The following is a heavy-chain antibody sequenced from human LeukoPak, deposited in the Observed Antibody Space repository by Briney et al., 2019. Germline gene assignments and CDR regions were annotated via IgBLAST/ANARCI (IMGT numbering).Heavy chain of an antibody. CDR2: ISSGVNT. CDR1: GASISAPGYY. V-gene: IGHV4-31*03. D-gene: IGHD3-10*01. CDR3: ARGVPVETGGWFFDL. J-gene: IGHJ2*01. Sequence: PSETLSLTCSVSGASISAPGYYSTCVCQRPGAGLEWIGYISSGVNTLYLPSLDCRLSISVDTSRSQVSLQLNSVTVADTAVYFCARGVPVETGGWFFDLWGRGTLVTVSS.